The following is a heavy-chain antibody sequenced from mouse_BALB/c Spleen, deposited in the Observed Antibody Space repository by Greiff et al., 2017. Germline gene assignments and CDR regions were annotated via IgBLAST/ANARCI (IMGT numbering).Heavy chain of an antibody. CDR3: ARQGYYYGSSYPFAY. Sequence: DVQLVESGGGLVQPGGSLKLSCAASGFTFSSYTMSWVRQTPEKRLEWVAYISNGGGSTYYPDTVKGRFTISRDNAKNTLYLQMSSLKSEDTAMYYCARQGYYYGSSYPFAYWGQGTLVTVSA. V-gene: IGHV5-12-2*01. J-gene: IGHJ3*01. D-gene: IGHD1-1*01. CDR2: ISNGGGST. CDR1: GFTFSSYT.